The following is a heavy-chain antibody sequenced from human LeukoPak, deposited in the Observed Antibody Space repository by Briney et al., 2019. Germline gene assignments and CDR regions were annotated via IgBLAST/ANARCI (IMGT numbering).Heavy chain of an antibody. CDR3: VSDLCGGDDQ. V-gene: IGHV3-74*01. Sequence: PGGSLRISCAASGFTVNSYCMHRFRQAPGKGLVWVSRIDEDGKTIDYADSVKGRFTISRDNAKDTLYLQMSSLRDEDTAVYYCVSDLCGGDDQWGRGTLVTVSS. D-gene: IGHD3-3*01. J-gene: IGHJ5*02. CDR1: GFTVNSYC. CDR2: IDEDGKTI.